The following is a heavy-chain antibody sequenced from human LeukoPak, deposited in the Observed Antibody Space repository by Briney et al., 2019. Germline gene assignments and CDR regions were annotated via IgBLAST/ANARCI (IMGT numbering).Heavy chain of an antibody. CDR2: ISYDGSNK. J-gene: IGHJ4*02. D-gene: IGHD3-9*01. CDR3: ARFSFDWLLPPDY. CDR1: GFTFSSYA. V-gene: IGHV3-30*04. Sequence: QPGRSLRLSCAASGFTFSSYAMHWVRQAPGKGLEWVAVISYDGSNKYYADSVKGRFTISRDNAKNSLYLQMNSLRAEDTAVYYCARFSFDWLLPPDYWGQGTLVTVSS.